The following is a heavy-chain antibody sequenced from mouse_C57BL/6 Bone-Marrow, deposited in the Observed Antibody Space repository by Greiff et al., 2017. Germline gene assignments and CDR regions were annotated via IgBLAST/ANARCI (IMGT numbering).Heavy chain of an antibody. D-gene: IGHD1-1*01. Sequence: EVQVVESGGGLVQSGRSLRLSCATSGFTFSDFYMEWVRQAPGKGLEWIAASRNKANDYTTEYSASVKGRFIVSRDTSQSILYLQMNALRAEDTAIYYCARDAGYGSSYRWYFDVWGTGTTVTVSS. CDR3: ARDAGYGSSYRWYFDV. J-gene: IGHJ1*03. CDR1: GFTFSDFY. CDR2: SRNKANDYTT. V-gene: IGHV7-1*01.